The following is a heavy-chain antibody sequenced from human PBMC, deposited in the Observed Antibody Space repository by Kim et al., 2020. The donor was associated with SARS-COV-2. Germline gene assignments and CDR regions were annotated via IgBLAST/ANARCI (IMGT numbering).Heavy chain of an antibody. V-gene: IGHV3-21*01. CDR1: GFTFSSYS. CDR3: ARDLPYYYGMDV. Sequence: GGSLRLSCAASGFTFSSYSMNWVRQAPGKGLEWVSSISSSSSYIYYADSVKGRFTISRDNAKNSLYLQMNSLRAEDTAVYYCARDLPYYYGMDVWGQGTTVTVSS. J-gene: IGHJ6*02. CDR2: ISSSSSYI.